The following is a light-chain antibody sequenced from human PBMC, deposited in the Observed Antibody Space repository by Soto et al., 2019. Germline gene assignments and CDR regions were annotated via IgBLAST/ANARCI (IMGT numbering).Light chain of an antibody. J-gene: IGLJ2*01. Sequence: QSALTQPASVSGSRGQSITISCTGTSSDVGGYNYVSWYQHHPGKAPKLIIYDVSNRPSGISNRFSGSKSGNTASLTISGLQAEDEADYYCTSYTSSSTVIFGGGTKVTVL. V-gene: IGLV2-14*03. CDR3: TSYTSSSTVI. CDR2: DVS. CDR1: SSDVGGYNY.